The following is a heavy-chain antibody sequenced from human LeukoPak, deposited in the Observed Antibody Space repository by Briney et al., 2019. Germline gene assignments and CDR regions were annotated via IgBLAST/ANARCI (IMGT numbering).Heavy chain of an antibody. CDR2: INHSGST. D-gene: IGHD6-19*01. V-gene: IGHV4-34*01. J-gene: IGHJ4*02. CDR1: GGSFSGYY. Sequence: PSETLSLTCAVYGGSFSGYYWSWIRQPPGKGLEWIGEINHSGSTNYNPSLKSRVTISVDTSKNQFSLKLSSVTAADTAVYYCARGLAYKSQWLVLWPSGSDAECYFDYWGQGTLVTVSS. CDR3: ARGLAYKSQWLVLWPSGSDAECYFDY.